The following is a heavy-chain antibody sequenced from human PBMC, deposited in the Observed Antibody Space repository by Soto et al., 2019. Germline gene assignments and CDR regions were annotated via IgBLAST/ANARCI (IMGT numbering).Heavy chain of an antibody. CDR1: GYTFTTHD. CDR2: MNPRSGNT. V-gene: IGHV1-8*01. D-gene: IGHD2-2*01. Sequence: QVQLVQSGAEVKKPGASVKVSCEASGYTFTTHDINWVRQATGQGLEWMGWMNPRSGNTGEAQKFQGRLTMTSNTPTGTAYMELSGLTSEDTAVYYCARGPRYCSSPSCTSWDYWGQGTLVNVSS. J-gene: IGHJ4*02. CDR3: ARGPRYCSSPSCTSWDY.